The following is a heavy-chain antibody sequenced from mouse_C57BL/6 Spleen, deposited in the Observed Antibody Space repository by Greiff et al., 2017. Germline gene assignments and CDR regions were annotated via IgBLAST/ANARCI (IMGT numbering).Heavy chain of an antibody. Sequence: QVQLQQSGPALVKPGASVKISCKASGYAFSSSWMNWVKQRPGKGLEWIGRIYPGDGDTNYNGKFKGKATLTADKSSSAAYMQLSSLPSEDSAVYFCAREEGTFFAYWGQGTLVTVSA. V-gene: IGHV1-82*01. J-gene: IGHJ3*01. CDR3: AREEGTFFAY. D-gene: IGHD3-3*01. CDR1: GYAFSSSW. CDR2: IYPGDGDT.